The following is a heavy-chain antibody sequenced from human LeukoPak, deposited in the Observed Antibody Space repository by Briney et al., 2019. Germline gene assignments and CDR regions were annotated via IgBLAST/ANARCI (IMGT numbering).Heavy chain of an antibody. CDR2: LYSGGST. J-gene: IGHJ4*02. CDR1: GFTVSSNY. D-gene: IGHD3-10*01. Sequence: PGGSLRLSCAASGFTVSSNYMSWVRQAPGKGLEWVSVLYSGGSTYYADSVKGRFTISRDNSKNTLYLQMNSLRDEDTAVYYCARDHEGFGELDYWGQGTLVTVSS. V-gene: IGHV3-53*01. CDR3: ARDHEGFGELDY.